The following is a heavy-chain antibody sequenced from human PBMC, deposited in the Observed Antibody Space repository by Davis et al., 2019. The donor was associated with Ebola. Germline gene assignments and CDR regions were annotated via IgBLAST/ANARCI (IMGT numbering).Heavy chain of an antibody. D-gene: IGHD4-17*01. V-gene: IGHV4-39*07. CDR1: GGSIISSSSY. CDR2: IYYSGIT. Sequence: SETLSLTCTVSGGSIISSSSYWGWIRQPPRKGLEWIGSIYYSGITYYNPSLKSRVTISVDTSKNQFSLKLSSVTAADTAVYYCAREPNGDYDAFDIWGQGTMVTVSS. CDR3: AREPNGDYDAFDI. J-gene: IGHJ3*02.